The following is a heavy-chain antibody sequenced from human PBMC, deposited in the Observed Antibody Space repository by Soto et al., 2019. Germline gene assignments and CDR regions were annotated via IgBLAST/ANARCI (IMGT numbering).Heavy chain of an antibody. CDR2: IYSGGST. J-gene: IGHJ3*02. CDR1: GFTVSSNY. CDR3: ARGKYYYLFDI. V-gene: IGHV3-53*01. Sequence: EVQLVESGGGLIQPGGSLRLSCAASGFTVSSNYMNWVRQAPGKGLEWVSIIYSGGSTYYPDSVKGRFTISRENSKNTLYLQMNSLRAEDTAVYYCARGKYYYLFDIWGQGTMVTVSS. D-gene: IGHD3-10*01.